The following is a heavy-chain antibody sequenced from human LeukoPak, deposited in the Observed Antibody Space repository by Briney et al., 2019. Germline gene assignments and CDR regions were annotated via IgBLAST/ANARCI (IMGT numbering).Heavy chain of an antibody. CDR2: IGGSGGST. D-gene: IGHD2-15*01. Sequence: GGSLRLSCAASGFTFSSYAMSWVRQAPGKGLEWVSAIGGSGGSTYYADSVKGRFTISRDNSKNTLYLQMNSLRAEDTAVYYCAKSGYCSGGSCPPDLDDWFDPWGQGTLVTVSS. CDR1: GFTFSSYA. CDR3: AKSGYCSGGSCPPDLDDWFDP. J-gene: IGHJ5*02. V-gene: IGHV3-23*01.